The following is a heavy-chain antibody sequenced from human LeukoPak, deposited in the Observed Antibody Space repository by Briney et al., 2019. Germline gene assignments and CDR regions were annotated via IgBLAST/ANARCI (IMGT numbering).Heavy chain of an antibody. Sequence: GGSLRLSCAASGFTFSGFTLSGYPMHWVRQAPGKGLEWVAVISFDGSLKYYADSVKGRFTISRDNSKNTLYLQMNSLRPEDTAVYYCARGDFYDRSNYFYNYYFDYWGQGTLVTVSS. D-gene: IGHD3-22*01. CDR2: ISFDGSLK. J-gene: IGHJ4*02. CDR1: GFTFSGFTLSGYP. CDR3: ARGDFYDRSNYFYNYYFDY. V-gene: IGHV3-30*04.